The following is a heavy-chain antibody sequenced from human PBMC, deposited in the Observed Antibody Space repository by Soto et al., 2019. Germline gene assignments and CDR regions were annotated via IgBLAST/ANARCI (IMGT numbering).Heavy chain of an antibody. D-gene: IGHD3-10*01. CDR1: GGSISSSSYY. Sequence: SETLSLTCTVSGGSISSSSYYWGWIRQPPGKGLEWIGSIYYSGSTYYNPSLKSRVTISVDTSKNQFSLKLSSVTAADTDVYYCARLTLSTDIWFGELYPYYFDYWGQGTLVTVSS. J-gene: IGHJ4*02. V-gene: IGHV4-39*01. CDR3: ARLTLSTDIWFGELYPYYFDY. CDR2: IYYSGST.